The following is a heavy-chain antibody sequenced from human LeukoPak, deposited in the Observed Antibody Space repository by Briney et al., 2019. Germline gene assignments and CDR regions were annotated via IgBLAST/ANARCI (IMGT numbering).Heavy chain of an antibody. Sequence: SETLSLTCAVYGGSFSGYYWSWIRQPPGKGLEWIGEINHSGSTNYNPSLKSRVTISVDTSKNQFFLKLSSVTAADTAVYYCASLSGYSYVTFDYWGQGTLVTVSS. D-gene: IGHD5-18*01. V-gene: IGHV4-34*01. CDR2: INHSGST. CDR3: ASLSGYSYVTFDY. CDR1: GGSFSGYY. J-gene: IGHJ4*02.